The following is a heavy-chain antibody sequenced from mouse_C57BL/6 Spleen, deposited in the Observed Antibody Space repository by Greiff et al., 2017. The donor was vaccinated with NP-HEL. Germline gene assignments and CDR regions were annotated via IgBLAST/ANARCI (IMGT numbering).Heavy chain of an antibody. V-gene: IGHV1-15*01. D-gene: IGHD3-2*02. Sequence: VQLQESGAELVRPGASVTLSCKASGYTFTDYEMHWVKQTPVHGLEWIGAIDPETGGTAYNQKFKGKAILTADKSSSTAYMELRSLTSEDSAVYYCTRSGFGDYWGQGTTLTVSS. CDR2: IDPETGGT. J-gene: IGHJ2*01. CDR1: GYTFTDYE. CDR3: TRSGFGDY.